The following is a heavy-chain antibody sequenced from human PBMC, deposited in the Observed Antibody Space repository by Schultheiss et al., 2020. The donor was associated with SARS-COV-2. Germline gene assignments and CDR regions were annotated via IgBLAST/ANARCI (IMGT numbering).Heavy chain of an antibody. CDR2: IIPIFGTA. J-gene: IGHJ4*02. Sequence: ASVKVSCKASGYTFTSYGISWVRQAPGQGLEWMGWIIPIFGTANYAQKFQGRVTMTRDTSISTAYMELSRLRSDDTAVYYCASQRAYCGGDCHPQPDFDYWGQGTLVTVSS. CDR1: GYTFTSYG. D-gene: IGHD2-21*02. CDR3: ASQRAYCGGDCHPQPDFDY. V-gene: IGHV1-18*01.